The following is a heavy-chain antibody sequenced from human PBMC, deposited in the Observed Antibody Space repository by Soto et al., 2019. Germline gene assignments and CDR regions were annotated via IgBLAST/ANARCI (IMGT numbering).Heavy chain of an antibody. CDR2: INHSGST. D-gene: IGHD2-15*01. CDR1: GGSFSGYY. Sequence: PSETLSLTCAVYGGSFSGYYWSWIRQPPGKGLEWIGEINHSGSTNYNPSLKSRVTISVDTSKNQFSLKLSSVTAADTAVYYCARLGYCSGGSCYSTRNDYYYYMDVWGKGTTVTVSS. CDR3: ARLGYCSGGSCYSTRNDYYYYMDV. J-gene: IGHJ6*03. V-gene: IGHV4-34*01.